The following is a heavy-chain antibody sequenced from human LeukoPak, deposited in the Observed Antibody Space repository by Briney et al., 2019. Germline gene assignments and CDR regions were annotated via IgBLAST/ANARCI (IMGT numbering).Heavy chain of an antibody. J-gene: IGHJ4*02. CDR3: ARPNSSGWYYFDY. V-gene: IGHV4-61*02. CDR2: IYTSGST. D-gene: IGHD6-19*01. CDR1: GGSISSGSYY. Sequence: SETLSLTCTVSGGSISSGSYYWSWIRQPAGKGLEWIGRIYTSGSTNYNPSLKSRVTISVDTSKNQFSLKLSSVTAADTAVYYCARPNSSGWYYFDYWGQGTLVTVSS.